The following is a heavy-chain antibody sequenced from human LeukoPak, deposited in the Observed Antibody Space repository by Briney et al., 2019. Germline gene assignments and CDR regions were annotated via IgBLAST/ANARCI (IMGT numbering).Heavy chain of an antibody. J-gene: IGHJ6*02. Sequence: GGSLRLSCVASGFMFSSYEMNWVRQAPGKGLEWVSYISNSGNNIDYADSVKGRFTISRDNAKNSQYLQMNNLRAEDTAVYYCARVGAFYSFYFGMDIWGQGTTDAVSS. CDR3: ARVGAFYSFYFGMDI. CDR2: ISNSGNNI. V-gene: IGHV3-48*03. CDR1: GFMFSSYE. D-gene: IGHD4-17*01.